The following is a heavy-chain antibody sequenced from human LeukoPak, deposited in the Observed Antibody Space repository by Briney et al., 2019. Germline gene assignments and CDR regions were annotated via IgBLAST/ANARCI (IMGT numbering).Heavy chain of an antibody. CDR3: ARDFSAYCGGDCYSY. CDR2: ISSSSSYI. J-gene: IGHJ4*02. CDR1: GFTFSSYS. D-gene: IGHD2-21*02. Sequence: PGGSLRLSCAASGFTFSSYSMNWVRQAPGKGLEWVSSISSSSSYIYYADSVKGRFTISRDNAKNSLYLQMNSLRAEDTAVYYCARDFSAYCGGDCYSYWGQGTLVTVSS. V-gene: IGHV3-21*01.